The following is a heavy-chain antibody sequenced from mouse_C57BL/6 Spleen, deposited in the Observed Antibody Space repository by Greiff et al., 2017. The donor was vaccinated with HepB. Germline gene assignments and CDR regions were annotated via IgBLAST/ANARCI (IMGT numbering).Heavy chain of an antibody. Sequence: QVQLKQSGAELVKPGASVKISCKASGYAFSSYWMNWVKQRPGKGLEWIGQIYPGDGDTNYNGKFKGKATLTADKSSSTAYMQRSSLTSEDSAVYFCARPEIYDGNPAWFAYWGQGTLVTVSA. V-gene: IGHV1-80*01. CDR3: ARPEIYDGNPAWFAY. D-gene: IGHD2-1*01. CDR1: GYAFSSYW. J-gene: IGHJ3*01. CDR2: IYPGDGDT.